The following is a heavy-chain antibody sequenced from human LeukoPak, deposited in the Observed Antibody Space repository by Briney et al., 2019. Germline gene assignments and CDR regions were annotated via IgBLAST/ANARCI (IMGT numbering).Heavy chain of an antibody. Sequence: PGGSLTLSCAASGFTFSSYAMSWVREAPARGLEWVPSLRGNGDTFYAESVKGRFTLSSDESRNTVYLQLNKLRVEDTAVYYCAKASWVSSADAVLWGQGTVVTVSS. D-gene: IGHD3-16*01. V-gene: IGHV3-23*01. CDR1: GFTFSSYA. J-gene: IGHJ4*02. CDR3: AKASWVSSADAVL. CDR2: LRGNGDT.